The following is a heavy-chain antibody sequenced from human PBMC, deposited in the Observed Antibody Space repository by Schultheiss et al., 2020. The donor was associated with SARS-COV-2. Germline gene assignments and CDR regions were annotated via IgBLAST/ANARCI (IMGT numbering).Heavy chain of an antibody. CDR3: ARANIAAAGTPFYYYYGMDV. CDR2: ISGSGSTI. D-gene: IGHD6-13*01. Sequence: GGSLRLSCTASGFTFSSYAMSWVRQAPGKGLEWVSAISGSGSTIYYADSVKGRFTISRDNAKNSLYLQMNSLRAEDTAVYYCARANIAAAGTPFYYYYGMDVWGQGTTVTVSS. V-gene: IGHV3-48*04. J-gene: IGHJ6*02. CDR1: GFTFSSYA.